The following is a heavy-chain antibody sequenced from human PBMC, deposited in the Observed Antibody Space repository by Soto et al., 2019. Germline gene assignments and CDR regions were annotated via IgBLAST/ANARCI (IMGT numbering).Heavy chain of an antibody. Sequence: PSETLSLTCAVSGGSISIGGYSWSWIRHPPGKGLEWIGYIYHSGSTYYNPSLKSRVTISVDRSKNQFSLKMDSVTTADTAVYYCTRLGGYYQALDSWGQGTLVTVSS. D-gene: IGHD3-22*01. CDR2: IYHSGST. J-gene: IGHJ4*02. CDR1: GGSISIGGYS. CDR3: TRLGGYYQALDS. V-gene: IGHV4-30-2*01.